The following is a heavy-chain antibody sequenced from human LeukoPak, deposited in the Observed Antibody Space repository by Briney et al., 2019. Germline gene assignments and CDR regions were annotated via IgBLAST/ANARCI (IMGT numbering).Heavy chain of an antibody. CDR2: IWSGASSG. Sequence: PGGSLRLSCAASGFIFSDHGMHWVRQPPGKGLEWVALIWSGASSGLYAGSVKGRFTISRDTNTLYLQMNSLRAEDTAVYYCARDNWNDAKYYMDVWGKGTTVTVSS. CDR1: GFIFSDHG. CDR3: ARDNWNDAKYYMDV. D-gene: IGHD1-20*01. V-gene: IGHV3-33*01. J-gene: IGHJ6*03.